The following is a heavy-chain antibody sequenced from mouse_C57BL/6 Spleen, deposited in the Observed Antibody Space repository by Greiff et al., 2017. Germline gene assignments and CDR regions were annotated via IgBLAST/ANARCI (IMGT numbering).Heavy chain of an antibody. CDR2: ISSDGRN. CDR1: GYSITSGYY. CDR3: ARDRGTTVVDWYFDV. D-gene: IGHD1-1*01. J-gene: IGHJ1*03. V-gene: IGHV3-6*01. Sequence: EVQLQQSGPGLVKPSQSLSLTCSVTGYSITSGYYWNWIRQFPGNKLEWMGYISSDGRNNYNPSLKNRISITLDTSKNQFFLKLNSVTTEDTATYYCARDRGTTVVDWYFDVWGTGTTVTVSS.